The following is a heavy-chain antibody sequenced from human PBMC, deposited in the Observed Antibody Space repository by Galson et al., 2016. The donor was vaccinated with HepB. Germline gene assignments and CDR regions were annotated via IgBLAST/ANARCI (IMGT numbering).Heavy chain of an antibody. Sequence: SVKVSCKAFGYSLTTYYMQWARQAPGQGLEWLATISPSGDTTNYAPTFQGRVSVTRDMSTSTVYLELSSLRSEDTAIYFCARDGNAFNFDFWGQGTLVTVSS. CDR3: ARDGNAFNFDF. D-gene: IGHD1-1*01. CDR2: ISPSGDTT. CDR1: GYSLTTYY. J-gene: IGHJ4*02. V-gene: IGHV1-46*01.